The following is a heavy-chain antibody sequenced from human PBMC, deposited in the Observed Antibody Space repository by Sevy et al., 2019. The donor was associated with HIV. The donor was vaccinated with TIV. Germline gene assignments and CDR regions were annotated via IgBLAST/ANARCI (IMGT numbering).Heavy chain of an antibody. J-gene: IGHJ3*01. CDR2: ISFDGSNI. CDR1: GFSFSSYA. V-gene: IGHV3-30*04. CDR3: AKALNPALESMLEVNLRTLKGFDV. Sequence: GGSLRLSCAASGFSFSSYAMHWVRQAPGKGLEWVALISFDGSNIYYADSVKGRLTISRDNSQNTLHLQMSSLRADDTAVYYCAKALNPALESMLEVNLRTLKGFDVWGQGTVVTVSS. D-gene: IGHD3-22*01.